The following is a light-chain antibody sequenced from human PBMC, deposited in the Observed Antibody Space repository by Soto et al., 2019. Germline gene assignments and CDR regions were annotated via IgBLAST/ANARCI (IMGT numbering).Light chain of an antibody. CDR3: QQYDNWLRT. CDR1: QDISTN. CDR2: GAS. Sequence: EIVMTQSPATLSVSPGERATLSCRASQDISTNLAWYQQKPGQAPRLLIYGASTRATGIPARFSGSGSGTEFTLTISSLQSEDFAVSYCQQYDNWLRTFGQGTKVEIK. J-gene: IGKJ1*01. V-gene: IGKV3-15*01.